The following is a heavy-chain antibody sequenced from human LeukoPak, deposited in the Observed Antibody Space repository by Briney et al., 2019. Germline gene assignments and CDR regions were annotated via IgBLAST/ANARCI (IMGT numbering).Heavy chain of an antibody. CDR1: GGSISSSSYY. D-gene: IGHD3-22*01. J-gene: IGHJ3*02. V-gene: IGHV4-39*01. CDR3: ARHRKDYYDSSGIGRAFDI. CDR2: IYYSGST. Sequence: SETLSLTCTVSGGSISSSSYYCGWIRQPPGKELEWIGSIYYSGSTYYNPSLKSRVTISVDTTKNQFSLKLSSVTAADTAVYYCARHRKDYYDSSGIGRAFDIWAKGQWSPSLQ.